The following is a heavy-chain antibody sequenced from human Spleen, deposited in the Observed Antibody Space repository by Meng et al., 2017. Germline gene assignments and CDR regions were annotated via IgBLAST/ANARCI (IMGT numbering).Heavy chain of an antibody. D-gene: IGHD3-10*01. J-gene: IGHJ6*02. CDR3: ARVWGYGSGSYLYYYYGMDV. Sequence: SETLSLTCTVSGGSLSGYYWSWIRQPPGKGLEWIGYIYYSGSTNYNPSLKSRVTISADTSKNQFSLNLTSVSATDTAVYYCARVWGYGSGSYLYYYYGMDVWGQGTTVTVSS. CDR1: GGSLSGYY. CDR2: IYYSGST. V-gene: IGHV4-59*01.